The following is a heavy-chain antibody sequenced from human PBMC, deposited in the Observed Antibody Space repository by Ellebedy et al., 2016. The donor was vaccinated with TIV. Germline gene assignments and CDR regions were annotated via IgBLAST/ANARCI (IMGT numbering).Heavy chain of an antibody. CDR1: GFTFNIYS. J-gene: IGHJ1*01. CDR3: VRDHLHYYDSSGYNFQY. CDR2: ISSGSSSI. V-gene: IGHV3-48*04. D-gene: IGHD3-22*01. Sequence: GESLKISCAASGFTFNIYSMNWVRQAPGKGLEWISFISSGSSSIFYADSVKGRFTISRDNAKNSLYLQMNNLRAEETAVYYCVRDHLHYYDSSGYNFQYWGQGTLVTVSS.